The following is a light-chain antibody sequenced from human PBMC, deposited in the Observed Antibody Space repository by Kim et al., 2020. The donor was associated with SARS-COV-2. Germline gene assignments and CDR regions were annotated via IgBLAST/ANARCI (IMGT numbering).Light chain of an antibody. CDR3: QVWDTTSDVV. Sequence: ASQAPTAPLPCTRHELAGNFFCWYHKTPAQPPRLLIYLDNRRPSGTPERSSAPTSGNTAPLTIRGTQAMDEADYICQVWDTTSDVVFGAGPSLTVL. V-gene: IGLV3-1*01. CDR1: ELAGNF. CDR2: LDN. J-gene: IGLJ3*02.